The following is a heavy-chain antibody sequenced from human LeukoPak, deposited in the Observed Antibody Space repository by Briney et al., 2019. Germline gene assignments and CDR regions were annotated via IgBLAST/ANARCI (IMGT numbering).Heavy chain of an antibody. CDR3: ARGRYVSSGYYAPFDY. V-gene: IGHV3-21*01. Sequence: GGSLRRSCAASAFTFSNYNMNWVRQAPGKGLEWVSSISRSSIYKYYADSMKGRFTISRDNAKNSVYLQVNSVRAEDTAVYYCARGRYVSSGYYAPFDYWGRGTLVTVSS. CDR1: AFTFSNYN. D-gene: IGHD3-22*01. J-gene: IGHJ4*02. CDR2: ISRSSIYK.